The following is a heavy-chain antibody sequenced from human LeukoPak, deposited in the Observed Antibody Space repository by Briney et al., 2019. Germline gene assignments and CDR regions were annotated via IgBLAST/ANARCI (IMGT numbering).Heavy chain of an antibody. CDR3: ASYYYGSGTSLGY. V-gene: IGHV3-7*01. J-gene: IGHJ4*02. CDR2: INQDASEK. Sequence: GGSLRLSCAVSGLTFSGYWVTWVRQAPGKGLEWVANINQDASEKYYVESVKGRFAISRDNAKNSLYLQMNSLRAEDTAVYYCASYYYGSGTSLGYWGQGTLVTVSS. D-gene: IGHD3-10*01. CDR1: GLTFSGYW.